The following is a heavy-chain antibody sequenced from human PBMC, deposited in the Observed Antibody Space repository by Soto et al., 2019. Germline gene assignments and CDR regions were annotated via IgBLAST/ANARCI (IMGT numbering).Heavy chain of an antibody. CDR2: INPNSGGT. CDR1: GYTFTGYY. Sequence: ASVKVSCKASGYTFTGYYMHWVRQAPGQGLEWMGWINPNSGGTNYAQKFQGWVTMTRDTSISTAYMELSRLRSDDTAVYYCVRGPIFLSRGAFDIWGQGTMVTGSS. V-gene: IGHV1-2*04. J-gene: IGHJ3*02. CDR3: VRGPIFLSRGAFDI.